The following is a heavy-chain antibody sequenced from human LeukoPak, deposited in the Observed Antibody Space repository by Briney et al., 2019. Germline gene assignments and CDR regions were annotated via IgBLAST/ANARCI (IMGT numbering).Heavy chain of an antibody. Sequence: PGGSLRLPCAASGFTFSSYAMSWVRQAPGKGLEWVSAISGSGGSTYYADSVKGRFTISRDNSKNTLYLQMNSLRAEDTAVYYCAKHENSYGYGLDYWGQGTLVTVSS. J-gene: IGHJ4*02. CDR3: AKHENSYGYGLDY. CDR2: ISGSGGST. D-gene: IGHD5-18*01. V-gene: IGHV3-23*01. CDR1: GFTFSSYA.